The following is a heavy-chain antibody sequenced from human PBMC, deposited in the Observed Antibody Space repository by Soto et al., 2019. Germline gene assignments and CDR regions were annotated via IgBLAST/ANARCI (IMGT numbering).Heavy chain of an antibody. J-gene: IGHJ6*02. CDR1: GYTFTSYY. Sequence: GASVKVSCKASGYTFTSYYMHWVRQAPGQGLEWMGIINPSGGSTSYAQKFQGRVTMTRDTSTSTVYMELSSLRSEDTAVYYCARALRFLEWSPGYYYGMDVWGQGTTVTVSS. CDR2: INPSGGST. D-gene: IGHD3-3*01. CDR3: ARALRFLEWSPGYYYGMDV. V-gene: IGHV1-46*01.